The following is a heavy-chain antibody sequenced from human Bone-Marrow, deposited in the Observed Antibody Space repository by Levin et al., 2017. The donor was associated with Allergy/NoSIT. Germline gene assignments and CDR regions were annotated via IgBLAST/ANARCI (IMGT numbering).Heavy chain of an antibody. J-gene: IGHJ6*02. V-gene: IGHV3-23*01. CDR3: AKVAPYGDYSYYYYDGMDV. CDR2: ISGNGGST. CDR1: GFTFSSYA. D-gene: IGHD4-17*01. Sequence: GGSLRLSCAASGFTFSSYAMSWVRQAPGKGLEWVSAISGNGGSTYYADSVKGRFTISRDNSKNTLYLQMNSLRAEDTAVYYCAKVAPYGDYSYYYYDGMDVWGQGTTVTVSS.